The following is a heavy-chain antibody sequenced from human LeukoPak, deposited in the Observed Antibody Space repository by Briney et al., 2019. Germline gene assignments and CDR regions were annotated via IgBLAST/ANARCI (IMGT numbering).Heavy chain of an antibody. J-gene: IGHJ4*02. V-gene: IGHV3-30*18. CDR1: GFTFTNYG. CDR3: AKDVGERYYFDY. Sequence: PGRSLRLSCAASGFTFTNYGMHWVRQAPGKGLEWVAVVSYDGRNKYYTDSVKGRFTISRDNSKNTLYLQMNSLRAEDTAVYYCAKDVGERYYFDYWGQGTLVTVSP. CDR2: VSYDGRNK.